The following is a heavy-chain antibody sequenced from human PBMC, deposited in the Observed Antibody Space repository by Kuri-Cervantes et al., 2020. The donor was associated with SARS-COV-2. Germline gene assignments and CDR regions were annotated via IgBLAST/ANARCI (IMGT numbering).Heavy chain of an antibody. V-gene: IGHV4-34*01. J-gene: IGHJ6*02. Sequence: SETLSLTCAVYGGSFSGYYWSWIRQPPGKGLEWIGVINHSGSTNYNPSLKSRVTISVDTSKNQFSLRLSSVTAADTAVYYCARGGRIAVAGILLPLYYYGMDVWGQGTTVTVSS. CDR1: GGSFSGYY. CDR2: INHSGST. CDR3: ARGGRIAVAGILLPLYYYGMDV. D-gene: IGHD6-19*01.